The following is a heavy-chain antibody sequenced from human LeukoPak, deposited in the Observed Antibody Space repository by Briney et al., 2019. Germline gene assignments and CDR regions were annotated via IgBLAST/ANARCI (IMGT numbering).Heavy chain of an antibody. Sequence: GGSLRLSCAASGFTFSSYWMSWVRQAPGKGLEWVANIKQDGSEKYYVDSVKGRFTISRDNAKNLLYLQMNSLRAEDTAVYYCARVGTVLRYFDWLTGTGFFDYWGQGTLVTVSS. V-gene: IGHV3-7*01. CDR2: IKQDGSEK. CDR3: ARVGTVLRYFDWLTGTGFFDY. J-gene: IGHJ4*02. CDR1: GFTFSSYW. D-gene: IGHD3-9*01.